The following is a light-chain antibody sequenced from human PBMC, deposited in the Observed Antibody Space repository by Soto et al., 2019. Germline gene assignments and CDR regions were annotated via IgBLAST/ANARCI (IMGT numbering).Light chain of an antibody. CDR3: QQRSNWPPRT. CDR2: DAS. V-gene: IGKV3-11*01. CDR1: QSASSY. Sequence: EIVLTQSPATLSLSPGARATLSCRASQSASSYLAWYQQKPGQAPRLLIYDASNRATGIPARFSGSGSGSDVTLTISSLEPEDFAVYYCQQRSNWPPRTFGGGTKVEIK. J-gene: IGKJ4*01.